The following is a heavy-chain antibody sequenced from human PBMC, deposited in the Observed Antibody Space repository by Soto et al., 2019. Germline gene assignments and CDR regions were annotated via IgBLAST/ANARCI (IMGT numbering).Heavy chain of an antibody. D-gene: IGHD2-2*01. J-gene: IGHJ6*03. CDR2: ISSNGGST. CDR1: GFTFSSYA. V-gene: IGHV3-64*01. Sequence: GESLKISCAASGFTFSSYAMHWVRQAPGKGLEYVSAISSNGGSTYYANSVKGRFTISRDNSKNTLYLQMGSLRAEDMAVYYCARGVGQLPFVYYYYYMDVWGKGTTVTVSS. CDR3: ARGVGQLPFVYYYYYMDV.